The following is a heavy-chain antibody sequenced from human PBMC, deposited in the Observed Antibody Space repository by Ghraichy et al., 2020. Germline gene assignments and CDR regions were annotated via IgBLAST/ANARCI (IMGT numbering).Heavy chain of an antibody. D-gene: IGHD2-21*02. J-gene: IGHJ4*01. CDR3: ARGLQDMYSLLQGEDIGDGFYLED. Sequence: SQTLSLTCSVSGGSINNYFWSWIRQSPGKGLEWIGYMYYSGGSSYNPSLKSRVTISVDTSKNQFSLNLRSVTAADTAVYYCARGLQDMYSLLQGEDIGDGFYLEDWGQGSRVTVSS. CDR2: MYYSGGS. CDR1: GGSINNYF. V-gene: IGHV4-59*01.